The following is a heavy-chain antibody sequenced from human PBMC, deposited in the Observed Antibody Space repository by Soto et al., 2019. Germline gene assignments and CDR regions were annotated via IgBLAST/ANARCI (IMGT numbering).Heavy chain of an antibody. D-gene: IGHD6-19*01. Sequence: SETLSLTCAVYGGSFSGYYWSWIRLPPGKGLEWIGEINHSGSTNYNPSLKSRVTISVDTSKNQFSLKLSSVTAADTAVYYCAREKRSGWSYYYYYYGMDVWGQGTTVTVSS. CDR2: INHSGST. V-gene: IGHV4-34*01. J-gene: IGHJ6*02. CDR3: AREKRSGWSYYYYYYGMDV. CDR1: GGSFSGYY.